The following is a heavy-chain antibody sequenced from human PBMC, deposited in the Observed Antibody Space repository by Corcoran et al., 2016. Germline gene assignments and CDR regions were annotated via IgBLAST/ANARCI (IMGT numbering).Heavy chain of an antibody. J-gene: IGHJ5*02. CDR1: GGSVSSDSHF. CDR2: ISYSEYT. Sequence: QVQLHESGPGLVKPSETLSLACTVSGGSVSSDSHFWSWLRQPPGKGLEWIGYISYSEYTNYSPSLKSRVTISVDTSKNQFSLRLSSVTAADTAVYYCASARERGTDYFDPWGQGTLVTVSS. D-gene: IGHD4-17*01. CDR3: ASARERGTDYFDP. V-gene: IGHV4-61*01.